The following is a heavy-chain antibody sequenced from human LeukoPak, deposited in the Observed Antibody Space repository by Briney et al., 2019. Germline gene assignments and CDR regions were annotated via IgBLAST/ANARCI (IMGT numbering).Heavy chain of an antibody. Sequence: GGSLRLSCAAPGFMFHDYAIHWVRQAPGKGLEWVSLISGDGGSTFYADSVKGRFTISRDNSKNSLYLQMNSLRSDDTALYYCARESESSGWFDYWGQGTLVTVSS. J-gene: IGHJ5*01. D-gene: IGHD3-22*01. CDR3: ARESESSGWFDY. V-gene: IGHV3-43*02. CDR1: GFMFHDYA. CDR2: ISGDGGST.